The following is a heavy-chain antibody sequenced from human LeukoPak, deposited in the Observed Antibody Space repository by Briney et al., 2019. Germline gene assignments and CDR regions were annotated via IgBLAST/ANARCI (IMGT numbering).Heavy chain of an antibody. Sequence: TSETLSLTCTVSGGSISSYHWSWIRQPAGKGLEWIGRIYSSGSTNYNPSLKSRVTMSVDTSKNQFSLKLNSVTAADTAVYYCARDLPYYDFWSGPLGYYMDVWGKGTTVTVSS. D-gene: IGHD3-3*01. CDR2: IYSSGST. J-gene: IGHJ6*03. CDR1: GGSISSYH. CDR3: ARDLPYYDFWSGPLGYYMDV. V-gene: IGHV4-4*07.